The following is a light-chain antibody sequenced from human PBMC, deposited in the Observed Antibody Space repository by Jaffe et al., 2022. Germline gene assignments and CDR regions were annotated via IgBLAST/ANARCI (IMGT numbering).Light chain of an antibody. CDR2: AAS. J-gene: IGKJ3*01. CDR1: QSISTF. V-gene: IGKV1-39*01. Sequence: DIQMTQSPSSLSASVGDRVTITCRASQSISTFLNWYQHKPGKAPKLLIYAASSFQSGVPSRFSGSGSGTDFTLTISSLQPEDFATYYCQQSYSLFTFGPGTKVDVK. CDR3: QQSYSLFT.